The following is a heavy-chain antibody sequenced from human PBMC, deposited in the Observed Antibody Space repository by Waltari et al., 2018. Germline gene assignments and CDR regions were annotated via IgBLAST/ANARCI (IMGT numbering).Heavy chain of an antibody. CDR2: ISGSGGST. D-gene: IGHD2-2*01. Sequence: EVQLVESGGGLVQPGGSLRLSCAASGFTFSSYALRWVRQAPGKGLEWVSAISGSGGSTYYADSVKGRFTISRDNSKNTLYLQMNSLRAEDTAVYYCAKGPLYGSSTSCFGYFDYWGQGTLVTVSS. CDR3: AKGPLYGSSTSCFGYFDY. CDR1: GFTFSSYA. V-gene: IGHV3-23*04. J-gene: IGHJ4*02.